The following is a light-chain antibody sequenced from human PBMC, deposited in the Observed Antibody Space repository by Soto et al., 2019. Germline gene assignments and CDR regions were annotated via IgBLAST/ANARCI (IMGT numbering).Light chain of an antibody. CDR1: QSVSSN. CDR2: GAS. J-gene: IGKJ4*01. CDR3: QQYNDWPLT. V-gene: IGKV3D-15*01. Sequence: EIVMTQSPATQSVSPGERATLSCRASQSVSSNFAWYQQKPGQAPRLLIYGASTRATGIPARFSGSGSGTEFTLTISSLQSEDCAVYYCQQYNDWPLTFGGGTKVEIK.